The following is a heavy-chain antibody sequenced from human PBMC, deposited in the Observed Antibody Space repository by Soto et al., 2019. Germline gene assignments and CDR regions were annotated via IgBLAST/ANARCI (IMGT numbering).Heavy chain of an antibody. J-gene: IGHJ3*02. Sequence: GESLKISCKGSGYSFTNYWIGWVRQMPGKGLEWMGIIYPHDSDTRYSPSFQGQVAISADKSISTAYLQWSSLKASDTAMYYCARLKSSGRYNSRWTDVFDIWGRGTIVTVSS. CDR1: GYSFTNYW. CDR2: IYPHDSDT. D-gene: IGHD3-9*01. V-gene: IGHV5-51*01. CDR3: ARLKSSGRYNSRWTDVFDI.